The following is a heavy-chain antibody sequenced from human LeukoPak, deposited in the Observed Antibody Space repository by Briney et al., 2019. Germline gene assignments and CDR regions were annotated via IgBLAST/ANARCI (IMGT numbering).Heavy chain of an antibody. V-gene: IGHV4-34*01. CDR1: GGSFSGYY. CDR3: ARGYSGYDSGFPYYHYYMDV. CDR2: INHSGST. J-gene: IGHJ6*03. Sequence: SETLSLTCAVYGGSFSGYYWSWIRQPPGKGLEWIGEINHSGSTNYNPSLKSRVTISVDTSKNQCSLKLSSVTAADTAVYYCARGYSGYDSGFPYYHYYMDVWGKGTTVTVSS. D-gene: IGHD5-12*01.